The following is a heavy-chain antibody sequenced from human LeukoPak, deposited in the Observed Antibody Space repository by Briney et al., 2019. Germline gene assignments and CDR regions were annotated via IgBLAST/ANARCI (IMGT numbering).Heavy chain of an antibody. D-gene: IGHD6-19*01. CDR1: GYTLTELS. CDR3: VTVALADFDY. Sequence: GASVKVSCKVSGYTLTELSMHWVRQAPGTGLEWMGGSDPEDGETIYGQRFQGRVTMTEDTSTDTAYMELSSLRSEDTAVYYCVTVALADFDYRGQGTLVTVSS. J-gene: IGHJ4*02. CDR2: SDPEDGET. V-gene: IGHV1-24*01.